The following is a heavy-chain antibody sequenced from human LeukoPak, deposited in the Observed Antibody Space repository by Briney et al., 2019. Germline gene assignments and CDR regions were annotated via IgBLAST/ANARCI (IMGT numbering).Heavy chain of an antibody. CDR2: ISDSGSTM. CDR3: ARDRLDADVDY. CDR1: GFTFSCYA. Sequence: GGSLRLSCAASGFTFSCYAMNWVRQAPGKGLEWVAYISDSGSTMYYADSVKGRFTISIDNAKNSLYLQMNGLRAEDTAVYYCARDRLDADVDYWGQGTLVTVSS. J-gene: IGHJ4*02. D-gene: IGHD5-18*01. V-gene: IGHV3-48*03.